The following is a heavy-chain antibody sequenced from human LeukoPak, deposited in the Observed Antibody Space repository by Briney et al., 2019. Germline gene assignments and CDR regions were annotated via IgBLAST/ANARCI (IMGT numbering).Heavy chain of an antibody. CDR1: GGTFSSYA. Sequence: GASVKVSCKASGGTFSSYAISWVRQAPGQGLEWMGGIIPIFGTANYAQKFQGRVTITADESTSTAYMELSSLRSEDTAVYYCARDRIHNWNGNDAFDIWGQGTMVTVSS. V-gene: IGHV1-69*01. D-gene: IGHD1-20*01. J-gene: IGHJ3*02. CDR2: IIPIFGTA. CDR3: ARDRIHNWNGNDAFDI.